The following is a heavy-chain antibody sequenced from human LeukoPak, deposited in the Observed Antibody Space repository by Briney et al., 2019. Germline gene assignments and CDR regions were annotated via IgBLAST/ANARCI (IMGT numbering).Heavy chain of an antibody. CDR3: ARQGIYNYLDS. CDR1: GYSFTNRW. CDR2: IYPDDSDT. Sequence: HGESLKISCKGSGYSFTNRWIGWVRQKPGKGLEWMGIIYPDDSDTRYSPSFRGQVIISADKSISTVYLQWSSLETSDIAMYYCARQGIYNYLDSWGQGTLITVSS. V-gene: IGHV5-51*01. J-gene: IGHJ4*02. D-gene: IGHD2-2*02.